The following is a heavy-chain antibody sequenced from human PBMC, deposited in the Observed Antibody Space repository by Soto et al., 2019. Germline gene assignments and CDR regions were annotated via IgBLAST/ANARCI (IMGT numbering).Heavy chain of an antibody. CDR3: ARDRHNDLADP. J-gene: IGHJ5*02. Sequence: SDTLSLTCTVSGASMSSGGYYWTWIRQSPGKGLEWIGYIYYSGSTYYNPSLESRVAISLDTSSSQFSLTLHSVTAADTAIYYCARDRHNDLADPWGEGTLVTVS. CDR2: IYYSGST. V-gene: IGHV4-31*02. CDR1: GASMSSGGYY. D-gene: IGHD1-1*01.